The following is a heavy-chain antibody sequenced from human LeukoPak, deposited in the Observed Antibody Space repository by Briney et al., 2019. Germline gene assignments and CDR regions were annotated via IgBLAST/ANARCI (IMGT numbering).Heavy chain of an antibody. V-gene: IGHV1-18*01. D-gene: IGHD2-21*02. CDR1: GYTFTSYG. CDR2: ISAYNGNT. J-gene: IGHJ4*02. CDR3: ARAYANCGGDCYWFVY. Sequence: GASVKVSCKASGYTFTSYGISWVRQAPGQGLEWMGWISAYNGNTNYAQKLQGRVTMTTDTSTSTAYMELRSLRSDDTAVYYCARAYANCGGDCYWFVYWGQGTLVTVSS.